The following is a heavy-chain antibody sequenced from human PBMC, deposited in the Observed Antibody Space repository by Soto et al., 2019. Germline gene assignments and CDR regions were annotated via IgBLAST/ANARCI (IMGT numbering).Heavy chain of an antibody. CDR3: ARHFTQAIYDYIWGSWFDP. J-gene: IGHJ5*02. CDR1: GGSISSSSYY. V-gene: IGHV4-39*01. CDR2: IYYSGST. Sequence: SETLSLTCTVSGGSISSSSYYWGWIRQPPGKGLEWIGSIYYSGSTYYNPSLKSRVTISVDTSKNQFSLKLSSVTAADTAVYYCARHFTQAIYDYIWGSWFDPWGQGTLVTVSS. D-gene: IGHD3-16*01.